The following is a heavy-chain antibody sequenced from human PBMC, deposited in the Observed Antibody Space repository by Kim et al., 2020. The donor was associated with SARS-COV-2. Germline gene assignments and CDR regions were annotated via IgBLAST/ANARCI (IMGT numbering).Heavy chain of an antibody. CDR2: ISYDGSNK. Sequence: GGSLRLSCAASGFTFSSYGMHWVRQAPGKGLEWVAVISYDGSNKYYADSVKGRFTISRDNSKNTLYLQMNSLRAEDTAVYYCAKAKLWFGELLSGPFDYWGQGTLVTVSS. CDR1: GFTFSSYG. V-gene: IGHV3-30*18. D-gene: IGHD3-10*01. CDR3: AKAKLWFGELLSGPFDY. J-gene: IGHJ4*02.